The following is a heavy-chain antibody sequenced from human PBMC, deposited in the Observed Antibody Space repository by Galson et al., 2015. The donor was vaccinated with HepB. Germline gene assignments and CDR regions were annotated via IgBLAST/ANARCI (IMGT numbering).Heavy chain of an antibody. CDR1: GFTFSSYG. Sequence: SLRLSCAASGFTFSSYGMHWVRQAPGKGLEWVAVISYDGSNKYYADSVKGRFTISRDNSKNTLYLQMSSLRAEDTAVYYCAKDRLNSSSSYYYYGMDVWGQGTTVTVSS. V-gene: IGHV3-30*18. CDR2: ISYDGSNK. D-gene: IGHD6-6*01. J-gene: IGHJ6*02. CDR3: AKDRLNSSSSYYYYGMDV.